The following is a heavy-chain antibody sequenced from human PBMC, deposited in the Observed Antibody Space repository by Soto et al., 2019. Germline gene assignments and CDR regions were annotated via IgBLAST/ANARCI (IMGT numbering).Heavy chain of an antibody. D-gene: IGHD2-2*01. V-gene: IGHV3-33*01. J-gene: IGHJ4*02. CDR1: GFTFSSYG. CDR3: ARDVEDIVVVPAAVPISYYVDY. CDR2: IWYDGSNK. Sequence: QVQLVESGGGVVQPGRSLRLSCAASGFTFSSYGMHWVRQAPGKGLEWVAVIWYDGSNKYYADSVKGRFTISRDTSNNTLYLQMNSLRAEDTAVYYCARDVEDIVVVPAAVPISYYVDYWGQGTLVTVSS.